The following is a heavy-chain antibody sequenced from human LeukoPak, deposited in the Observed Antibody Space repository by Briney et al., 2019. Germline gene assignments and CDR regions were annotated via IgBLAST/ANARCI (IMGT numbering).Heavy chain of an antibody. J-gene: IGHJ4*02. CDR2: ISAYNGNT. CDR1: GYTCTSYG. CDR3: AREGSSWYEFGY. Sequence: ASVKVSCKASGYTCTSYGISWVRQAPGQGLEWMGWISAYNGNTNYAQKLQGRVTMTTDTSTSTAYMELRSLKSDDTAVYYCAREGSSWYEFGYWGQGTLVTVSS. V-gene: IGHV1-18*01. D-gene: IGHD6-13*01.